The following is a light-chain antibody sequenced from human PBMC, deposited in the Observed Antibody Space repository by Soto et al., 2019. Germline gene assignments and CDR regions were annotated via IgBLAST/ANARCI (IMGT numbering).Light chain of an antibody. CDR2: AAS. CDR1: QGISSY. V-gene: IGKV1-9*01. Sequence: QLTQSPSSLSASVGDRVTITCRASQGISSYLAWYQQKPGKAPKLLIYAASTLQSGVPSRFSGSGSVTDFTLTISSLQPEEFATYYCQQHNSYPLFTFGPGTKVDIK. CDR3: QQHNSYPLFT. J-gene: IGKJ3*01.